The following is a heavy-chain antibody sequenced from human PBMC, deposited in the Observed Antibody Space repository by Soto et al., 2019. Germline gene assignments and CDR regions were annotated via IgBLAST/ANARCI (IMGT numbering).Heavy chain of an antibody. CDR2: INHSGST. D-gene: IGHD3-22*01. CDR3: ARGWHYYDSSGYKS. J-gene: IGHJ5*02. CDR1: GGSFSGYY. Sequence: SETLSLTCAVYGGSFSGYYWSWIRQPPGKGLEWIGEINHSGSTNSTPSLKSRVTISVDTSKNQFSLKLSPVTAADTAVYYCARGWHYYDSSGYKSWGQGTLVTVSS. V-gene: IGHV4-34*01.